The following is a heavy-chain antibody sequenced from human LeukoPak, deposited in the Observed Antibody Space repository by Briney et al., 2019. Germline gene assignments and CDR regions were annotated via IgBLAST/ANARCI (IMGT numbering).Heavy chain of an antibody. CDR3: ARYGVIVVPAAIPTGDGMDV. CDR1: GYSFISYW. CDR2: IDPGDADT. D-gene: IGHD2-2*01. V-gene: IGHV5-51*01. Sequence: GESLKISCKGSGYSFISYWIDWVRQMPGTGLEWMGIIDPGDADTRYSPSFQGQVTISADKSISTAYLQWSSLKASDTAMYYCARYGVIVVPAAIPTGDGMDVWGQGTTVTVSS. J-gene: IGHJ6*02.